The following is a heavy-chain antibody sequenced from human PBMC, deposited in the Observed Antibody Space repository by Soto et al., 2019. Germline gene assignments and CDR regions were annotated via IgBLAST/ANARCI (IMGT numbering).Heavy chain of an antibody. D-gene: IGHD3-22*01. Sequence: PGESLKISCKGSAYTFASAWIGGGHQMPGKGLEWIGIIYPQDSDPRYSPSFQGHVTISADRSISTAYLQWNSLKASDTAMYYCATLWNSGSSYWGQGTLVTVSS. V-gene: IGHV5-51*07. J-gene: IGHJ4*02. CDR2: IYPQDSDP. CDR1: AYTFASAW. CDR3: ATLWNSGSSY.